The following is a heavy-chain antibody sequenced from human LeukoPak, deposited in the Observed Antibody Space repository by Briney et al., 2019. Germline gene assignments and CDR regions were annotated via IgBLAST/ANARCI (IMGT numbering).Heavy chain of an antibody. CDR2: IKADGSEK. CDR3: AYRNNFEY. J-gene: IGHJ4*02. Sequence: GGPLRLSCAASGFSYRWQWMMCVRHPPGKGLEWVANIKADGSEKYYVDCVKVRFTISRDDAKRTVDLQMDNLRAEDTAIYYCAYRNNFEYWGQGALVTVSS. D-gene: IGHD1-26*01. CDR1: GFSYRWQW. V-gene: IGHV3-7*05.